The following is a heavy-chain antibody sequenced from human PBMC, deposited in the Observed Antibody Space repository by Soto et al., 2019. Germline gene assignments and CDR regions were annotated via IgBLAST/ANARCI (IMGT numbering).Heavy chain of an antibody. Sequence: EVQLVESGGDLVQTGGSLRLSCAASGFIFSDYTMTWVRQAPGRGLEFVSHISSSGGAIFYAESVKGRFTVSRDNAKNSLYLQMNSLRDEDTAVYFCARDHGGSTWFVGVYYFFGMDVWGHGTAFTVFS. CDR1: GFIFSDYT. D-gene: IGHD6-13*01. J-gene: IGHJ6*02. V-gene: IGHV3-48*02. CDR3: ARDHGGSTWFVGVYYFFGMDV. CDR2: ISSSGGAI.